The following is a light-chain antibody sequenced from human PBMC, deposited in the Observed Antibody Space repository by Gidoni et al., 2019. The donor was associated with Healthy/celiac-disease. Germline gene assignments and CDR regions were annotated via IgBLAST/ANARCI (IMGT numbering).Light chain of an antibody. Sequence: IRMTQSPSSFSASTGDRVTITRRASQGISSYLAWYQQKPGKAPKLLIYAASTLQSGVPSRFSGSGSGTDFTLTISCLQSEDFATYYCQQYYSYPFTFGGGTKVEIK. V-gene: IGKV1-8*01. CDR3: QQYYSYPFT. J-gene: IGKJ4*01. CDR2: AAS. CDR1: QGISSY.